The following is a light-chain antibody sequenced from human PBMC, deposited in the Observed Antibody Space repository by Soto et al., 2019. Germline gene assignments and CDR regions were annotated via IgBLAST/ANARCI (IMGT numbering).Light chain of an antibody. CDR2: AAS. Sequence: DIQMTQSPNSLSASVGDRVTISCRASQSIVTYLNWYQQKPGKAPNLLVYAASSLQNAVPSRFSGSGSGTDFTLTISTLQPEDFATYYCQQTFSHPYSIGQGTKLEI. CDR1: QSIVTY. J-gene: IGKJ2*01. V-gene: IGKV1-39*01. CDR3: QQTFSHPYS.